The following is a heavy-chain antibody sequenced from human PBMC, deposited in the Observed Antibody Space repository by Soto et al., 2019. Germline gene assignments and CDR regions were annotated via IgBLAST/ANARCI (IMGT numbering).Heavy chain of an antibody. CDR2: IYHTGST. CDR3: AHRPIVGAAI. Sequence: QVQLQESGPGLVKPSGTLSLTCGVFGGSISNSNWWTWVRQPPGKGLEWIGEIYHTGSTNYISSRMSRVTISLDKPNNQFSLKLSSVTAADTAVYYCAHRPIVGAAIWGQGTLVTVSS. J-gene: IGHJ4*02. D-gene: IGHD1-26*01. CDR1: GGSISNSNW. V-gene: IGHV4-4*02.